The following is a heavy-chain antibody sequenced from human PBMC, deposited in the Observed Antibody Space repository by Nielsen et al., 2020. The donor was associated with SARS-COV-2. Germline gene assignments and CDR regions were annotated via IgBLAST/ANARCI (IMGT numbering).Heavy chain of an antibody. CDR3: AGGSGSYEYDAFDI. D-gene: IGHD3-10*01. CDR1: GGSISSYY. V-gene: IGHV4-59*01. J-gene: IGHJ3*02. CDR2: IYYSGST. Sequence: SETLSLTCTVSGGSISSYYWSWIRQPPGKGLEWIGYIYYSGSTNYNPSLKSRVTISVDTSKNQFSLKLSSVTAADTAVYYCAGGSGSYEYDAFDIWGQGTMVTVSS.